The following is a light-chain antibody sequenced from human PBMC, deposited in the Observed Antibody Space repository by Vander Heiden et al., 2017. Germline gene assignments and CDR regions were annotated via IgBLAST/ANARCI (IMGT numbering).Light chain of an antibody. CDR3: QQYKSYH. CDR2: KAS. V-gene: IGKV1-5*03. CDR1: QSISSW. Sequence: DNQMTQSPSTLSASVGDRVTITCRASQSISSWLAWYQQKPGKAPKLLIYKASSLESGVPSRFSGSGSGTEFTLTIISLQPDDFATYYCQQYKSYHFGPGTKVEIK. J-gene: IGKJ3*01.